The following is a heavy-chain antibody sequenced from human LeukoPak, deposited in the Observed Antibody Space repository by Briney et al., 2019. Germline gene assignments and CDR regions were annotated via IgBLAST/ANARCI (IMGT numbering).Heavy chain of an antibody. CDR3: AIHPGRGLSGDYYYMDV. V-gene: IGHV4-4*09. CDR2: IYTSGST. CDR1: GGSISSYY. D-gene: IGHD3-10*01. J-gene: IGHJ6*03. Sequence: PSETLSLTCTVSGGSISSYYWSWIRQPPGKGLEWIGYIYTSGSTNYNPSLKSRVTISVDTSKNQFSLKLSSVTAADTAVYYCAIHPGRGLSGDYYYMDVWGKGTRSPSP.